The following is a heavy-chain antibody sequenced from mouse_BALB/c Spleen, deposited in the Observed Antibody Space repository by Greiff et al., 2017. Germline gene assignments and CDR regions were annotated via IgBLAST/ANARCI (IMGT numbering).Heavy chain of an antibody. V-gene: IGHV5-17*02. CDR1: GFTFSSFG. CDR3: ARSGGYDVDWYFDV. Sequence: EVQGVESGGGLVQPGGSRKLSCAASGFTFSSFGMHWVRQAPEKGLEWVAYISSGSSTIYYADTVKGRFTISRDNPKNTLFLQMTSLRSEDTAMYYCARSGGYDVDWYFDVWGAGTTVTVSS. CDR2: ISSGSSTI. J-gene: IGHJ1*01. D-gene: IGHD2-2*01.